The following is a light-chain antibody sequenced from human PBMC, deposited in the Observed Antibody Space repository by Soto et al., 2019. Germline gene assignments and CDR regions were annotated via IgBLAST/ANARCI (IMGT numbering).Light chain of an antibody. J-gene: IGKJ2*01. CDR2: WAS. V-gene: IGKV4-1*01. CDR3: QQYYSTPYT. CDR1: QSVLYSSNNKNY. Sequence: DIVMTQSPDSLAVSLGERATINCKSSQSVLYSSNNKNYLAWYQQKPGQPPKLLIYWASTRESGVPDRFSGSGSGTDFTPTLSSRQAEDVAVYYCQQYYSTPYTFGQGTKLEIK.